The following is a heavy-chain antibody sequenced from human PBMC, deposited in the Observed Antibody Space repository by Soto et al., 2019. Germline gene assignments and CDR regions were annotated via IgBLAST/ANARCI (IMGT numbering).Heavy chain of an antibody. CDR2: SNPSSAAT. D-gene: IGHD2-15*01. CDR1: GYTFIDYF. J-gene: IGHJ4*02. V-gene: IGHV1-2*02. CDR3: GRGLRWRDIDY. Sequence: GASVKVSCKASGYTFIDYFINWVRQAPGQGLEWMGCSNPSSAATDYSQKCRGRPTMARGTSIGTASMELSRLRSDDNAVYYCGRGLRWRDIDYWGQGTPVTV.